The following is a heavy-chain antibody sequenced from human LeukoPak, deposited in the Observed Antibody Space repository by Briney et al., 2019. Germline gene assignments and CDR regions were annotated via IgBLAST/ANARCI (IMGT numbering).Heavy chain of an antibody. CDR2: ISSNGGST. CDR1: GFTFSSYT. CDR3: AREVNWRFDY. J-gene: IGHJ4*02. D-gene: IGHD1-1*01. V-gene: IGHV3-64*01. Sequence: GGSLRLSCAASGFTFSSYTMYWVRQAPGKGLEYVSAISSNGGSTYYANSVKGRFTISRDNSKNTLYLQMGSLGGEDMAVYYCAREVNWRFDYWGQGTLVTVS.